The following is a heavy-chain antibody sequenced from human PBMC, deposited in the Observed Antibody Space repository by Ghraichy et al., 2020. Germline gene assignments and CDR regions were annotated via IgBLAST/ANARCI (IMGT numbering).Heavy chain of an antibody. CDR1: GFTFDDYA. CDR3: AKEQYPRYSQEYYYGMDV. Sequence: GGSLRLSCAASGFTFDDYAMHWVRQAPGKGLEWVSGISWNSGSIGYADSVKGRFTISRDNAKNSLYLQMNSLRAEDTALYYCAKEQYPRYSQEYYYGMDVWGQGTTVTVSS. CDR2: ISWNSGSI. D-gene: IGHD6-13*01. J-gene: IGHJ6*02. V-gene: IGHV3-9*01.